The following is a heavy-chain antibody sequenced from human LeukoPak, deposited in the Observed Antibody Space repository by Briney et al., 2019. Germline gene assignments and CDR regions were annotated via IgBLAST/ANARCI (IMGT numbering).Heavy chain of an antibody. CDR3: ARHIGILGKWGFDY. V-gene: IGHV4-4*02. CDR2: IHHSASP. Sequence: GSLRLSCAASGFTVSSNYMSWVRQAPGKGLEWIGEIHHSASPNYNTSLKSRVTLSLDKSQNQFSLKVTSVTAADTAVYYCARHIGILGKWGFDYWGQGTLVTVSS. CDR1: GFTVSSNY. D-gene: IGHD2/OR15-2a*01. J-gene: IGHJ4*02.